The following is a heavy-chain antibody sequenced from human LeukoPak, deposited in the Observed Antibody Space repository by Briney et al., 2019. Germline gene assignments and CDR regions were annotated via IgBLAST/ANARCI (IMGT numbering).Heavy chain of an antibody. CDR3: ARDLRPHYYDSSGYGCFGS. Sequence: PGGSLRLSCAASGFTFSSYGMHWVRQAPGKGLEWVSAISASGSRTFYADSVKGRFTISRDNSKNTLSLQMNSLRAGDTAVYYCARDLRPHYYDSSGYGCFGSWGQGTLVTVSS. D-gene: IGHD3-22*01. CDR1: GFTFSSYG. V-gene: IGHV3-23*01. CDR2: ISASGSRT. J-gene: IGHJ5*02.